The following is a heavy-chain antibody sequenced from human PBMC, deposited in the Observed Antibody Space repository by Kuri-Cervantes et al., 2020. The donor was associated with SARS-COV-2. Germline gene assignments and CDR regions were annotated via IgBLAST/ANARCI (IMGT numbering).Heavy chain of an antibody. J-gene: IGHJ4*02. CDR1: GFTFSSFW. CDR3: ASSTVTLFDY. V-gene: IGHV3-48*04. D-gene: IGHD4-17*01. CDR2: ISSSGSTI. Sequence: GGSLRLSCATSGFTFSSFWMTWVRQVPGKGLEWVSYISSSGSTIYYADSVKGRFTISRDNAKNSLYLQMNSLRAEDTAVYYCASSTVTLFDYWGQGTLVTVSS.